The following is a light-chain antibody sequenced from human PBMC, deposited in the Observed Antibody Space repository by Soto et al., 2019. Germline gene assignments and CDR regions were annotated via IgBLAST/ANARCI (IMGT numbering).Light chain of an antibody. CDR1: QTISSW. CDR2: DAS. CDR3: QQYETFSGT. V-gene: IGKV1-5*01. Sequence: DIQMTQSPSTLSLSVGYIFTITCLASQTISSWLAWYQQKPGKAPKLLIYDASALPRGVPSRFSGSGSGTKFTLTIASLQPDDFATYYCQQYETFSGTFGPGTKVDIK. J-gene: IGKJ1*01.